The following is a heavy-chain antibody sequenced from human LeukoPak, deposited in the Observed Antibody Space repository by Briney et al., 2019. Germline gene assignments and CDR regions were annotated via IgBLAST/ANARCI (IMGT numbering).Heavy chain of an antibody. CDR3: ARDCSSTSCPTPHWYFDL. Sequence: SETLPLTCTVSGGSISSYYWSWIRQPAGKGLEWIGRIYTSGSTNYNPSLKSRVTMSVDTSKNQFSLKLSSVTAADTAVYYCARDCSSTSCPTPHWYFDLWGRGTLVTVSS. D-gene: IGHD2-2*01. V-gene: IGHV4-4*07. CDR2: IYTSGST. CDR1: GGSISSYY. J-gene: IGHJ2*01.